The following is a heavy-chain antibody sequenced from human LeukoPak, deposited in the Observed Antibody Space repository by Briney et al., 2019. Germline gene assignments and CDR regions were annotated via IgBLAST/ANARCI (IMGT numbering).Heavy chain of an antibody. CDR1: GGSISSSSYY. J-gene: IGHJ5*02. V-gene: IGHV4-39*07. CDR2: IYYSGST. D-gene: IGHD3-9*01. CDR3: ARAGDYDILTGKNNWFDP. Sequence: SETLSLTCTVSGGSISSSSYYWGWIRQPPGKGLEWIGTIYYSGSTYYNPSLKSRVTISVDRSKNQFSLKLSSVTAADTAVYYCARAGDYDILTGKNNWFDPWGQGTLVTVSS.